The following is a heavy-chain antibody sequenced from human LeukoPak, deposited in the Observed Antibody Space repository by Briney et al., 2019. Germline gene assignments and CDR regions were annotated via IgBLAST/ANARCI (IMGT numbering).Heavy chain of an antibody. Sequence: PSETLSLTCTVSGGSISSYYWSWIRQPAGKGLEWIGRIYTSGSTNYNPSLESRVTMSVDTSKNQFSLKLSSVTAADTAVYYCARDLRYCSGGSCYSNWFDPWGQGTLVTVSS. V-gene: IGHV4-4*07. CDR1: GGSISSYY. CDR3: ARDLRYCSGGSCYSNWFDP. D-gene: IGHD2-15*01. CDR2: IYTSGST. J-gene: IGHJ5*02.